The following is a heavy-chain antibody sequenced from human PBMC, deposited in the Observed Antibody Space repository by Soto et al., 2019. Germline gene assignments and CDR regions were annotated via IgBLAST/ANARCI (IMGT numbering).Heavy chain of an antibody. V-gene: IGHV4-30-2*01. CDR1: GGSISSGGYS. J-gene: IGHJ4*02. Sequence: SETLSLTCAVSGGSISSGGYSWSWIRQPPGKGQERIGYIYHSGSTYYNPSLKSRVTISVDRSKNQFSLKLSSVTAADTAVYYCARGVKYYYDSSGYIDYWGQGTLVTVSS. CDR3: ARGVKYYYDSSGYIDY. D-gene: IGHD3-22*01. CDR2: IYHSGST.